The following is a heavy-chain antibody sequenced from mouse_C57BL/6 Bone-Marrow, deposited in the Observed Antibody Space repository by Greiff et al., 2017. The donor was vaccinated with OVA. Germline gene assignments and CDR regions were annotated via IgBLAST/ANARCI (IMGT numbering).Heavy chain of an antibody. J-gene: IGHJ3*01. D-gene: IGHD2-4*01. CDR1: GYTFTSYW. CDR3: AGSSFGPSYYDYYEYAY. V-gene: IGHV1-61*01. CDR2: IYPSDGET. Sequence: VQLQQPGAELVRPGASVKLSCKASGYTFTSYWMDWVKQRPGQGLEWIGNIYPSDGETHYNQKFKDKATLTVDKSSSTAYMQLSSLTSEDSAVXYYAGSSFGPSYYDYYEYAYGGRGTLVTVTA.